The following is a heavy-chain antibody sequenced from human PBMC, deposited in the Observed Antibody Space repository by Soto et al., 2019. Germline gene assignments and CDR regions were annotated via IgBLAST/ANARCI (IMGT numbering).Heavy chain of an antibody. D-gene: IGHD6-6*01. CDR3: ARASSIAARPYYYGMDV. J-gene: IGHJ6*02. V-gene: IGHV3-48*02. CDR2: ISSSSSTI. CDR1: GFTFSSYS. Sequence: GGSLRLSCAASGFTFSSYSMNWVRQAPGKGLEWVSYISSSSSTIYYADSMKGRFTISRDNAKNSLYLQMNSLRDEDTAVYYCARASSIAARPYYYGMDVWGQGTTVTVSS.